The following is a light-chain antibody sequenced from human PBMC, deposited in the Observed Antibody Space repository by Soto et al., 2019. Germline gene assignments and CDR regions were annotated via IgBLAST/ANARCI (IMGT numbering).Light chain of an antibody. CDR1: QSVSTN. CDR3: QQYNNLPRT. J-gene: IGKJ1*01. V-gene: IGKV3-15*01. CDR2: GAS. Sequence: EIVMTQSPATLSVSPGASATLSCRASQSVSTNLAWYQQKPGQVPRVLIYGASTRATEIPARFSGSGSGTEFTLTIDSLQSEDFTVYYCQQYNNLPRTFRQGTKVDIK.